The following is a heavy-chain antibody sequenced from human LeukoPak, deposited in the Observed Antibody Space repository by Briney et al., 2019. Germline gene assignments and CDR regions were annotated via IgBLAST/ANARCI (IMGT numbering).Heavy chain of an antibody. CDR3: ARDASSWRPSTDY. CDR2: ISSSSSYI. V-gene: IGHV3-21*01. J-gene: IGHJ4*02. CDR1: GFTFSSYE. Sequence: PGGSLRLSCAASGFTFSSYEMNWVRQAPGKGLEWVSSISSSSSYIYYADSVKGRFTISRDNAKNSLYLQMNSLRAEDTAVYYCARDASSWRPSTDYWGQGTLVTVSS. D-gene: IGHD6-13*01.